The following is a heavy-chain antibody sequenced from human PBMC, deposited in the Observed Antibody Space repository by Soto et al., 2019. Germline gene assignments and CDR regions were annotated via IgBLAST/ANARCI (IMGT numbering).Heavy chain of an antibody. D-gene: IGHD2-2*01. CDR3: ARDIVVVPADSTGWFDP. V-gene: IGHV4-39*02. CDR1: GGSISRSSYY. CDR2: IYYSGST. J-gene: IGHJ5*02. Sequence: PSETLSLTCTVSGGSISRSSYYWVWIRQPPGRGLEWIGSIYYSGSTYYNPSLKSRVTISVDTSKNQFSLKLSSVTAADTAVYYCARDIVVVPADSTGWFDPWGQGTLVTVSS.